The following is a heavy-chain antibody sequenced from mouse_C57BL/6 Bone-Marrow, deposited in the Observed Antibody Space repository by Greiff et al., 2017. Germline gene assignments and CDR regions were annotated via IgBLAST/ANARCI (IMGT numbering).Heavy chain of an antibody. J-gene: IGHJ2*01. Sequence: VQLQKSGAELVKPGASVKLSCKASGYTFTSYYMYWVKQRPGQGLEWIGEINPSNGGTNFNEKFKSKATLTVDKSSSTAYMQLSSLTSEDSAVYYCTRWTYDGYFGYWGQGTTLTVSS. D-gene: IGHD2-3*01. CDR1: GYTFTSYY. V-gene: IGHV1S81*02. CDR3: TRWTYDGYFGY. CDR2: INPSNGGT.